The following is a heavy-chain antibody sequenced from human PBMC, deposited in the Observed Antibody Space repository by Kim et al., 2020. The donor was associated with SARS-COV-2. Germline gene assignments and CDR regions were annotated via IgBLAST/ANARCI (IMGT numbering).Heavy chain of an antibody. Sequence: SETLSLTCSVYGGSLSGYFWTWIRQPPGKGLEWIGEINHSGTIIYNPSLKSRVTISGDTSKNQFSLKLSSVTAADTAVYYCARHLMYWGQGILVTVSS. D-gene: IGHD2-8*01. CDR2: INHSGTI. J-gene: IGHJ4*02. V-gene: IGHV4-34*01. CDR1: GGSLSGYF. CDR3: ARHLMY.